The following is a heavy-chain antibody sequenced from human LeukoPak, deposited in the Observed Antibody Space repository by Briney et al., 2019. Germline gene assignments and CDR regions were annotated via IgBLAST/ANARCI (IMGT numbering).Heavy chain of an antibody. CDR3: ARYGPGGVVVDY. D-gene: IGHD3-16*01. V-gene: IGHV3-30-3*01. CDR2: ISHDGSNK. CDR1: GFTYWRYA. J-gene: IGHJ4*01. Sequence: GGSLRLSCAASGFTYWRYAIHWVRRAPGRGLEWVAVISHDGSNKNYADSVKGRFTISRDNSQNTLYLQMNSLRAEDTAVYYCARYGPGGVVVDYWGQATLVTVSS.